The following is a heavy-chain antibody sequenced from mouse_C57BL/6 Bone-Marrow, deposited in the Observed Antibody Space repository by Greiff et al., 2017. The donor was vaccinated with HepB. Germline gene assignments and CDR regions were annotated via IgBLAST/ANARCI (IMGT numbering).Heavy chain of an antibody. J-gene: IGHJ4*01. Sequence: EVQLMESGPSLVRPSQTLSLTCTVTGFSINSDCYWIWIRQFPGNKLEYIGYTFYSGITYYNPSLESRTYITRDTSKNQFSLKLSSVTTEDTATYYCARVYYYGSSYGAMDYWGQGTSVTVSS. D-gene: IGHD1-1*01. CDR2: TFYSGIT. CDR1: GFSINSDCY. CDR3: ARVYYYGSSYGAMDY. V-gene: IGHV3-3*01.